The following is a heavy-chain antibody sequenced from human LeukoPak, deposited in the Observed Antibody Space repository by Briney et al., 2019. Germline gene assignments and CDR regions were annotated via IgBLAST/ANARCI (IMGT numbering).Heavy chain of an antibody. Sequence: SETLSLTCTVSGGSISSYYWSWIRQPAGKGLEWIGRIYTSGSTNYNPSLKSRVTMSVDTSKNQFSLKLSSVTAADTAVYYCARDGSASSSSGYPAFDIWGQGTMVTVSS. V-gene: IGHV4-4*07. CDR2: IYTSGST. D-gene: IGHD6-6*01. CDR1: GGSISSYY. CDR3: ARDGSASSSSGYPAFDI. J-gene: IGHJ3*02.